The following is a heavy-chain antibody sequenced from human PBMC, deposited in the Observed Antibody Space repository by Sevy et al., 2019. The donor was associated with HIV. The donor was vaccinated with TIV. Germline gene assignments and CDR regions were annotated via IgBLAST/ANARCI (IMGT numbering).Heavy chain of an antibody. Sequence: GGSLRLSCAASGFTFSSYGMHWVRQAPGKGLEWVAVISYDGSNKYYAYSVKGRFTISRDNSKNTLYLQMNSLRAEDTAVYYCAKDLIFGIAVAGTHYYYGMDVWGQGTTVTVSS. V-gene: IGHV3-30*18. D-gene: IGHD6-19*01. J-gene: IGHJ6*02. CDR1: GFTFSSYG. CDR3: AKDLIFGIAVAGTHYYYGMDV. CDR2: ISYDGSNK.